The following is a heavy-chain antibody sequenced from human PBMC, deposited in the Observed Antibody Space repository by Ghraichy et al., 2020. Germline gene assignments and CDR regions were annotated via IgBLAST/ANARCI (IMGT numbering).Heavy chain of an antibody. CDR3: VRDYVQAVRGWFDP. CDR2: ISSRSSTT. V-gene: IGHV3-48*04. Sequence: GGSLRLSCAASGFTFSSHSMNWVRQAPGKGLEWVSYISSRSSTTYYGDSVKGRFTISRENAKNSLYLQMNSLRAEDTAMYYCVRDYVQAVRGWFDPWGQGTLVTVSS. D-gene: IGHD1-1*01. J-gene: IGHJ5*02. CDR1: GFTFSSHS.